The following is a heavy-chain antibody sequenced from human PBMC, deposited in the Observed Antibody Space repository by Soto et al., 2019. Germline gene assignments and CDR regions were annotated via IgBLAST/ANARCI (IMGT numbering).Heavy chain of an antibody. V-gene: IGHV1-8*01. CDR2: MNPNSGNT. CDR3: ARWAYRDNARFHY. D-gene: IGHD4-17*01. CDR1: GYTFTSHD. J-gene: IGHJ4*02. Sequence: QVQLVQSGAEVKKSGASVKVSCKASGYTFTSHDINWVRQATGQGLEWMGWMNPNSGNTGYAQKFQGRVTMTRNPAFITAYMELSSLRSEDTAVYYCARWAYRDNARFHYWGQGPLVTASS.